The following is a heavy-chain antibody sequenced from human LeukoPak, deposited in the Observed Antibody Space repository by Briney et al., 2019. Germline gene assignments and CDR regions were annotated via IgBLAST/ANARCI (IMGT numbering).Heavy chain of an antibody. Sequence: GGSLRLSCAASGFTVSSNYMSWVRQAPGKGLEWVSVIYSGGSTYYADSVKGRFTFSRDNSKNTLYLQMNSLRAEDTAVYYCARERTYYFDYWGQGTLVTVSS. V-gene: IGHV3-53*01. CDR2: IYSGGST. CDR1: GFTVSSNY. J-gene: IGHJ4*02. CDR3: ARERTYYFDY.